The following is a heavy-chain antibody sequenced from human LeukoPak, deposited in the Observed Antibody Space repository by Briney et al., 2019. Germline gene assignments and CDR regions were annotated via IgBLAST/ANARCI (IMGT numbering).Heavy chain of an antibody. CDR3: ARSDRTTGLGVFDY. J-gene: IGHJ4*02. V-gene: IGHV4-31*03. CDR1: GGSISSGGYY. CDR2: IYYSGST. Sequence: SETLSLTCTVSGGSISSGGYYWSWIRQHPGKGLEWIGYIYYSGSTYYNPSLKSRVTISVDTSKNQFSLKLSSVTAADTAVYYCARSDRTTGLGVFDYWGQGTLVTVSS. D-gene: IGHD2/OR15-2a*01.